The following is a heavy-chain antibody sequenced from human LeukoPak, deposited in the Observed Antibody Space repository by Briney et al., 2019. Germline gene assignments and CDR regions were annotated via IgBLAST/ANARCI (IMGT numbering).Heavy chain of an antibody. CDR3: ARASVGYSSYYYYYGMDV. Sequence: SETLSLTCVVSGGSVSGYYWGWIRQPPGRGLEWIGYVYYSGSTNYNPSLKSRVTISVDTSKNLFSLKLSSVTAADTAVYYCARASVGYSSYYYYYGMDVWGQGTTVTVSS. V-gene: IGHV4-59*02. CDR1: GGSVSGYY. J-gene: IGHJ6*02. D-gene: IGHD6-13*01. CDR2: VYYSGST.